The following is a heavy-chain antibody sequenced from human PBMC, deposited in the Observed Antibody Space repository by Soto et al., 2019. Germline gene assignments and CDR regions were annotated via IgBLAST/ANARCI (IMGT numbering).Heavy chain of an antibody. V-gene: IGHV2-26*01. J-gene: IGHJ4*02. CDR2: IFSNAAK. D-gene: IGHD4-4*01. CDR3: VRIEKKTITTSQYFDF. Sequence: QVTLKESGPVLVKPTETLTLTCTVSGFSLSNEKMGVTWIRQAPGKPVEWLAHIFSNAAKSYQTSLKNRLIISQDTSKSQVVLTLAHMDPVDTATYYCVRIEKKTITTSQYFDFWGPGTLVTVSS. CDR1: GFSLSNEKMG.